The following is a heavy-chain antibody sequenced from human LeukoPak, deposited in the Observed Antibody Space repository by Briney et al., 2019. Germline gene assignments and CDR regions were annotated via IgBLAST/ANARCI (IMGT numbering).Heavy chain of an antibody. Sequence: GGSLRLSCAASGFTFSNAWMNWVRQAPGKGLEWVSAISGSGGSTYHADSVKGRFTISRDNSKNTLYLQMNSLRAEDTAVYYCAKGAYGSSLLAYFDYWGQGTLVTVSS. V-gene: IGHV3-23*01. CDR2: ISGSGGST. CDR3: AKGAYGSSLLAYFDY. D-gene: IGHD6-13*01. J-gene: IGHJ4*02. CDR1: GFTFSNAW.